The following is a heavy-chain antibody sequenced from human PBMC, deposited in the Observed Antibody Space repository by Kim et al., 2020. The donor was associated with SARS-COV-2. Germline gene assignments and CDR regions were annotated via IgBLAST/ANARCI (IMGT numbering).Heavy chain of an antibody. J-gene: IGHJ4*02. D-gene: IGHD3-22*01. CDR3: ARGRPRQPYYYDSSGYYLFDY. V-gene: IGHV4-34*01. CDR1: GGSFSGYY. CDR2: INHSGST. Sequence: SETLSLTCAVYGGSFSGYYWSWIRQPPGKGLEWIGEINHSGSTNYNPSLKSRVTISVDTSKNQFSLKLSSVTAADTAVYYCARGRPRQPYYYDSSGYYLFDYWGQGTLVTVSS.